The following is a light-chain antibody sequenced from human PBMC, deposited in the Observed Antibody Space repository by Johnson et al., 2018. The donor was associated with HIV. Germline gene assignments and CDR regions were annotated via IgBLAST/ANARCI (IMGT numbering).Light chain of an antibody. CDR3: GAWARSLGAHYV. Sequence: QSVLTQPPSVSAAPGQNVTISCSGSSSNIGNNYVSWYQQLGTAPKLLIYENNKRPSGIPDRFSGSKSGPSATLDITGPPHDDEGDYYCGAWARSLGAHYVFGTGTRVTVL. J-gene: IGLJ1*01. CDR1: SSNIGNNY. V-gene: IGLV1-51*02. CDR2: ENN.